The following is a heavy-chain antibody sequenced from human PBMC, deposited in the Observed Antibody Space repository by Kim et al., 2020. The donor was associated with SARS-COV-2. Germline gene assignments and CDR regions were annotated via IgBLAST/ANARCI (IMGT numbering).Heavy chain of an antibody. D-gene: IGHD3-16*01. Sequence: ASVKVSCKASGYTFTSYAMNWVRQAPGQGLEWMGWINTNTGNPTYAQGFTGRFVFSLDTSVSTAYLQISSLKAEDTAVYYCARTPSHWGDWYFDLWGRGTLVTVSS. CDR1: GYTFTSYA. CDR2: INTNTGNP. V-gene: IGHV7-4-1*02. CDR3: ARTPSHWGDWYFDL. J-gene: IGHJ2*01.